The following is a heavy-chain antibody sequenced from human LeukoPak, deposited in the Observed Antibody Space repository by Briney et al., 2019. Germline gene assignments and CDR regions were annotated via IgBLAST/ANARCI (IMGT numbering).Heavy chain of an antibody. Sequence: SETLSLTCTVSGGFVSSSSYYWGWVRQPPGKGLEWIGTICYSGSTYYNPSLKSRVTISVDTSKHQFSLTLSSVTAADTAIYYCARHEGASSTSFYGMDVWGQGTTVTVSS. CDR3: ARHEGASSTSFYGMDV. J-gene: IGHJ6*02. V-gene: IGHV4-39*01. CDR1: GGFVSSSSYY. D-gene: IGHD6-6*01. CDR2: ICYSGST.